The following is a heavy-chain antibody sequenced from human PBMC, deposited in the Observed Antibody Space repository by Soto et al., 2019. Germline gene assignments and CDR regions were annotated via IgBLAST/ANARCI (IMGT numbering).Heavy chain of an antibody. CDR1: GFTFSSYS. Sequence: EVQLVESGGGLVKPGGSLRLSCAASGFTFSSYSMNWVRQAPGKGLEWVSSISSSSSYIYYADSVKGRFTISRDNAKNSLYLQMNSLRAEDTAEYYCASGRDDIVVVPAATTSHTGVNPPFDYWGQGTLVTVSS. V-gene: IGHV3-21*01. J-gene: IGHJ4*02. CDR3: ASGRDDIVVVPAATTSHTGVNPPFDY. D-gene: IGHD2-2*01. CDR2: ISSSSSYI.